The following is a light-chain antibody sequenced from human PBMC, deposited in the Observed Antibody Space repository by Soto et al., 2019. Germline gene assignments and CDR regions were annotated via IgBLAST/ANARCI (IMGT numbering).Light chain of an antibody. V-gene: IGLV2-8*01. Sequence: QSALTQPASVSGSPGQAITISCAGTSSDIGSYDFVSWHQQQPGKAPKVIIYEVSKRPSGVPDRSSGYKSGSTASLTVAGRQAEDEADYYCSSYAGTNIVVFGTGTKLTVL. CDR2: EVS. CDR1: SSDIGSYDF. J-gene: IGLJ1*01. CDR3: SSYAGTNIVV.